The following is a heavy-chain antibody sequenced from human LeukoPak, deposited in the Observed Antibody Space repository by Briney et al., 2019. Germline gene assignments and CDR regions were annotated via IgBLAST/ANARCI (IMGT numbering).Heavy chain of an antibody. J-gene: IGHJ4*02. V-gene: IGHV4-59*08. Sequence: SETLSLTCSVSGGSIRSYDWSWIRQPPGKGLEWIGSVSYSGSTKYNPSLKSRLSISVDTSKNQFSLRLSSVTAADTAVYYCAALWFGELSPFDYWGQGTLVTVSS. D-gene: IGHD3-10*01. CDR3: AALWFGELSPFDY. CDR1: GGSIRSYD. CDR2: VSYSGST.